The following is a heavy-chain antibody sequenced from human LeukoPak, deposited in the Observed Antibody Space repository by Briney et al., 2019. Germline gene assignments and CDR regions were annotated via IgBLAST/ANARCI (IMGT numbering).Heavy chain of an antibody. CDR2: IYYSGST. V-gene: IGHV4-59*01. CDR3: ARGDYGGNSYYFDY. CDR1: GGSISSYY. J-gene: IGHJ4*01. D-gene: IGHD4-23*01. Sequence: SETLSLTCTVSGGSISSYYWSWIRQPPGKGLEWIGYIYYSGSTNYNPSLKSRVTISVDTSKNQFSLKLSSVTAADTAVYYCARGDYGGNSYYFDYWGXXXXXTVSS.